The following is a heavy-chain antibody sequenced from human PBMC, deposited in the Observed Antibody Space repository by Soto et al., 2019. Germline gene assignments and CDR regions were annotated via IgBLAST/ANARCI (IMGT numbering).Heavy chain of an antibody. D-gene: IGHD5-18*01. CDR3: ARQDPAMVTWFDP. CDR1: GGSFSGYY. J-gene: IGHJ5*02. Sequence: PSETLSLTCAVYGGSFSGYYWSWIRQPPGKGLEWIGEINHSGSTNYNPSLKSRVTISVDTSKNQFSLKLSSVTAADTAVYYCARQDPAMVTWFDPWGQGTLVTVSS. CDR2: INHSGST. V-gene: IGHV4-34*01.